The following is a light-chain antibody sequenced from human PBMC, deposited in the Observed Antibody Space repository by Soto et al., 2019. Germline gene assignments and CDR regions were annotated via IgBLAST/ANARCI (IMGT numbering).Light chain of an antibody. Sequence: DVQMTQSPSSLSASVGDRVTITCRASQGINNYLAWYQRKPGKVPKLLIYATSTLQAGVPSRFSGTGSGTYFTLTINSLQPEDVATYYCQKYNSAPWAFGQGTKVEIK. CDR1: QGINNY. J-gene: IGKJ1*01. CDR2: ATS. V-gene: IGKV1-27*01. CDR3: QKYNSAPWA.